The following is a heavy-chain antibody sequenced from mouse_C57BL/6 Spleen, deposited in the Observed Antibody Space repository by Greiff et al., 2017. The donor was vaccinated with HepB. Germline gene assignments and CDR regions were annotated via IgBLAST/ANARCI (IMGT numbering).Heavy chain of an antibody. CDR3: TKEVTKENYYAMDY. J-gene: IGHJ4*01. CDR1: GFNIKDYY. D-gene: IGHD1-3*01. Sequence: EVQLQQSGAELVKSGASVKLSCTASGFNIKDYYMHWVKQRPEQGLEWIGRIDPEAGQTKYATNFQGKATTTADTSSNTAYLQLSSLTYEDTAVYCGTKEVTKENYYAMDYWGQGTSVTVTT. CDR2: IDPEAGQT. V-gene: IGHV14-2*01.